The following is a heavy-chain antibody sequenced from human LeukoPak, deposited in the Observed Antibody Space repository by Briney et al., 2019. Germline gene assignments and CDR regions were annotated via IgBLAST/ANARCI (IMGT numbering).Heavy chain of an antibody. D-gene: IGHD4-23*01. V-gene: IGHV4-30-4*08. J-gene: IGHJ2*01. CDR2: IYYSGRT. Sequence: SETLSLTCTVSGGSLTNGDYYWTWIRQPPGKGLEWIGYIYYSGRTYYNTSLQSRVSISLDMSKNQFSLRLSSVTAADTAVYYCARILYGGNVARYWYFDLWGRGTLVTVSS. CDR3: ARILYGGNVARYWYFDL. CDR1: GGSLTNGDYY.